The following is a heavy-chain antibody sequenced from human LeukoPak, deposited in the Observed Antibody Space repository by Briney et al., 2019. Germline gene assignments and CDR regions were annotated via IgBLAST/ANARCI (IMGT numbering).Heavy chain of an antibody. J-gene: IGHJ4*02. Sequence: GGSLRLSCAASGFTFSSYGMHWVRQAPGKGLEWVAVIPYDGSNKYYADSVKGRFTISRDNSKNTLYLQMNSLRAEDTAVYYCAKDTPQWELRFGFDYWGQGTLVTVSS. CDR2: IPYDGSNK. V-gene: IGHV3-30*18. D-gene: IGHD1-26*01. CDR3: AKDTPQWELRFGFDY. CDR1: GFTFSSYG.